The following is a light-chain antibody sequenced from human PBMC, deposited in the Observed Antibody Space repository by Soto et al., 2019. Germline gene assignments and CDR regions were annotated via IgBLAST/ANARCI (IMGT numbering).Light chain of an antibody. CDR1: QSTGGW. J-gene: IGKJ2*01. CDR3: LQYNSYPYT. CDR2: DAS. Sequence: DIQMTQSPSTLSASVGDRVTITCRASQSTGGWLAWFQQKPGKAPKLLIYDASNLQTGVPRRFSGSGAGTEFTRTISGLQPDDFASYYCLQYNSYPYTFGQGTKLEIK. V-gene: IGKV1-5*01.